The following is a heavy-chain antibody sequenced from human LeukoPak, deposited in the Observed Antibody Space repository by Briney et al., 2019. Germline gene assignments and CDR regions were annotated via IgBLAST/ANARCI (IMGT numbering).Heavy chain of an antibody. CDR3: ARVVGTSRFDY. V-gene: IGHV1-69*06. J-gene: IGHJ4*02. CDR2: SSPIFGTT. D-gene: IGHD1-26*01. Sequence: GSSVKVSCKASGGTLSSFGINWVRQVPGQGLEWMGGSSPIFGTTNYAQKFQGRVTITAEKSTSSAYMELRSLRPEDTAIYFCARVVGTSRFDYWGQGSLVTVSS. CDR1: GGTLSSFG.